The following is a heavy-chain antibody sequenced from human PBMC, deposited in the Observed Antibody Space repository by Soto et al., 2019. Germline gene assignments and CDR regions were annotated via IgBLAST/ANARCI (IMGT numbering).Heavy chain of an antibody. CDR1: GYTFTAYG. Sequence: QVQLVQSGPEVTMPGASVKVSCKTSGYTFTAYGLAWLRQAPGQRPEWLGWVGTANANTNYAEKFQGRVATTSDRSTTTTYMVLPNLRSDDTAVYYCARQLNTDPTAYYSFAYWGQGTLVTVSS. D-gene: IGHD3-9*01. J-gene: IGHJ4*02. CDR3: ARQLNTDPTAYYSFAY. CDR2: VGTANANT. V-gene: IGHV1-18*01.